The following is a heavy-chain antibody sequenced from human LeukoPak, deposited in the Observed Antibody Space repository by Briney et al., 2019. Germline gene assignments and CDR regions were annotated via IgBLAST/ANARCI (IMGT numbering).Heavy chain of an antibody. CDR2: IINDGSST. CDR1: GFNFKNYW. Sequence: PGGSLRLSCAASGFNFKNYWMHWVRQAPGKGLEWVSRIINDGSSTTYADSVKGRFTISRDNAKDTLYLQMNNLRAEDTAVYYCVSFYETYWGRGTLVTVSS. CDR3: VSFYETY. D-gene: IGHD2/OR15-2a*01. V-gene: IGHV3-74*01. J-gene: IGHJ4*02.